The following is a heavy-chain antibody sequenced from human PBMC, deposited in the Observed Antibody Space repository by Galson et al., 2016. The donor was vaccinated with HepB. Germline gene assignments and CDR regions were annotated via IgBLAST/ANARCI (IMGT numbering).Heavy chain of an antibody. CDR1: GASIRSYY. J-gene: IGHJ5*02. CDR3: ARQQVGNNWFDP. CDR2: MYYRWSP. Sequence: ETLSLTCTVSGASIRSYYWSWIRQPPGKGLEWIGCMYYRWSPNYNPSLRSRVSMSVDTSKSQFSLKVSSVTAADTAVYYCARQQVGNNWFDPWGQGTLVTVSS. V-gene: IGHV4-59*01. D-gene: IGHD6-6*01.